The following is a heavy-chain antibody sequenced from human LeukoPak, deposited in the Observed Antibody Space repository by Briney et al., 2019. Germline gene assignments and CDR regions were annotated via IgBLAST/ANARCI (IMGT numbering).Heavy chain of an antibody. Sequence: GGSLRLSCAASGFTFDDYTMHWVRQAPGKGLEWVSLISWDGGSTYYADSVKGRFTISRDNSKNSLYLQMNSLRTEDTPLYYCAKGSTDCSSTSCYSYFDYWGQGTLVTVSS. CDR2: ISWDGGST. V-gene: IGHV3-43*01. CDR1: GFTFDDYT. J-gene: IGHJ4*02. D-gene: IGHD2-2*02. CDR3: AKGSTDCSSTSCYSYFDY.